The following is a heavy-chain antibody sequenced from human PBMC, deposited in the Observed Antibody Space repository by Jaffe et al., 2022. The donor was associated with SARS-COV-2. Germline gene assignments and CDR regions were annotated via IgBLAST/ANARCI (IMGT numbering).Heavy chain of an antibody. J-gene: IGHJ5*02. D-gene: IGHD5-18*01. V-gene: IGHV4-39*01. CDR1: GGSISSSSYY. CDR3: ARHKTAMVTFYWFDP. Sequence: QLQLQESGPGLVKPSETLSLTCTVSGGSISSSSYYWGWIRQPPGKGLEWIGSIYYSGSTYYNPSLKSRVTISVDTSKNQFSLKLSSVTAADTAVYYCARHKTAMVTFYWFDPWGQGTLVTVSS. CDR2: IYYSGST.